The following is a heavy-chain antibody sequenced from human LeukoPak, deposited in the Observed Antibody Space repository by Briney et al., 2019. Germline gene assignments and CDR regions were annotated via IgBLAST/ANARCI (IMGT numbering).Heavy chain of an antibody. CDR3: AKKVVVGATSPYSDFQD. J-gene: IGHJ1*01. Sequence: GGSLRLSCVASGFTFSSYAMSWVRQAPGKGLEWVSASSGSGVTTHYAGSVKGRFSISRDNSKNTLYLQMNSLRAEDTALYYCAKKVVVGATSPYSDFQDWGQGTLVTVSS. CDR1: GFTFSSYA. CDR2: SSGSGVTT. V-gene: IGHV3-23*01. D-gene: IGHD1-26*01.